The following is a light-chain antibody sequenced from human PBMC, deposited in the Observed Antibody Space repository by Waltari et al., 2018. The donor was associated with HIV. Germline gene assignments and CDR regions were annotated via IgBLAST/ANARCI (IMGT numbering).Light chain of an antibody. Sequence: QSALTQPRSVSGSPGQSVTISCTGTSSDVGGYNYVSWYQQNPGKAPKFIIYDVTKRPSGVPVRFSGSKSGITASLTSSGLQAEDEADYYCCSYAGNYPVRFGGGTKLTVL. CDR3: CSYAGNYPVR. CDR2: DVT. CDR1: SSDVGGYNY. J-gene: IGLJ3*02. V-gene: IGLV2-11*01.